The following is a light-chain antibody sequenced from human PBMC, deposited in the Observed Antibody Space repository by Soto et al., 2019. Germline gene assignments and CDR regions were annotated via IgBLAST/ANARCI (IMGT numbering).Light chain of an antibody. CDR3: QEYNNWHPIT. V-gene: IGKV3-15*01. CDR1: QSISSK. J-gene: IGKJ5*01. CDR2: GAS. Sequence: EIVMTQSPATLSVSPGGRATLSCRASQSISSKLAWYQQKPGQAPRLLIYGASTRATGIPVRFSGSGSGTEFTLTITSLQSEDFAVYYCQEYNNWHPITFGGGTRLEIK.